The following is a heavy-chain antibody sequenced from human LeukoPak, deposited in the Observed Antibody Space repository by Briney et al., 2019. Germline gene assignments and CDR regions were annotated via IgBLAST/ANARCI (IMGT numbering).Heavy chain of an antibody. V-gene: IGHV3-23*01. CDR3: AKEDRYGMDV. D-gene: IGHD2-15*01. J-gene: IGHJ6*02. Sequence: GGSLRLSCAASGFPFSNYAMTWVRQAPGKGLEWVSVISDSGDRTFYADSVKGRFTISRDNSKNTLYLQMNSLRAEDTAVYYCAKEDRYGMDVWGQGTTVTVSS. CDR1: GFPFSNYA. CDR2: ISDSGDRT.